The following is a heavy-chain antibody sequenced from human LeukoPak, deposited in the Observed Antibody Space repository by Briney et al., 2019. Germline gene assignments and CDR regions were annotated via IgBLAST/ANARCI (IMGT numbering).Heavy chain of an antibody. D-gene: IGHD1-26*01. CDR2: INPNSGGT. J-gene: IGHJ4*02. Sequence: GASVKVSCKASGYTFTGYYMHWVRQAPGQGLEWMGWINPNSGGTNYAQEFQGRVTMTRDTSISTAYMELSRLRSDDTAVYYCARSRLVGAAPFDYWGQGTLVTVSS. CDR1: GYTFTGYY. CDR3: ARSRLVGAAPFDY. V-gene: IGHV1-2*02.